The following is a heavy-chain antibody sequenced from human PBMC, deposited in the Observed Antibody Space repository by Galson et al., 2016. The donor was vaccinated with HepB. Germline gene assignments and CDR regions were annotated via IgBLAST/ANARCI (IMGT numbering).Heavy chain of an antibody. CDR3: ARVGAHALDY. D-gene: IGHD3-10*01. CDR2: ITDSGDKT. V-gene: IGHV3-23*01. Sequence: SLRLSCAASGFTFATYAMGWVRQAPGKGLEWVSSITDSGDKTYYADSVKGRFTISRDNSKNTLFLQMNSLRLEDTAIFYCARVGAHALDYWGQGTLVTISS. J-gene: IGHJ4*02. CDR1: GFTFATYA.